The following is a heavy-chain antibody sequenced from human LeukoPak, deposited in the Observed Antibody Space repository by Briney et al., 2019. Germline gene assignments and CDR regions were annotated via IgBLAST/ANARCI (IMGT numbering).Heavy chain of an antibody. D-gene: IGHD3-16*01. V-gene: IGHV1-2*02. J-gene: IGHJ6*03. Sequence: ASVKVSCKASGYTFTGYYIHWVRQAPGQGLEWMGWITPNSGGTNYAPKFQGRVTMTRDTSISTVYMELSGLRSDDTAVYYCEIDHGVPDYYYYYYMHVWGKGTTVTVSS. CDR3: EIDHGVPDYYYYYYMHV. CDR1: GYTFTGYY. CDR2: ITPNSGGT.